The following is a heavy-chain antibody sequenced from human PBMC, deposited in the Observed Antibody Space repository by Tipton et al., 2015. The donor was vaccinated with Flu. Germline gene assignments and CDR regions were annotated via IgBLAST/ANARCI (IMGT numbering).Heavy chain of an antibody. CDR2: VYIGGST. J-gene: IGHJ4*02. D-gene: IGHD3-22*01. CDR1: GYSISSGYY. Sequence: LRLSCAVSGYSISSGYYWSWIRQPAGQGLEWIGRVYIGGSTSYNPSLKSRVTMLIDTSKKQFSLELRSVTAADTAVYYCAREKIPNSYYYNSGGYTNYFDSWGQGARVTVSS. CDR3: AREKIPNSYYYNSGGYTNYFDS. V-gene: IGHV4-61*02.